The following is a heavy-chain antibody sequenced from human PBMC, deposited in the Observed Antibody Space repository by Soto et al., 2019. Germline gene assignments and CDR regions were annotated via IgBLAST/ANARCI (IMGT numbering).Heavy chain of an antibody. CDR2: IYYRGST. D-gene: IGHD6-6*01. J-gene: IGHJ4*02. CDR1: GGSVSSSSYY. Sequence: QLQLHESGPGLVKPSETLSLTCTVSGGSVSSSSYYWGWIRQPPGKGLEWIGSIYYRGSTYYNPSLQSRVTISVDTSKNQFSLRLSSLTAADTAMYYCAREYSTSSGDYWGQGTLVTVSS. CDR3: AREYSTSSGDY. V-gene: IGHV4-39*02.